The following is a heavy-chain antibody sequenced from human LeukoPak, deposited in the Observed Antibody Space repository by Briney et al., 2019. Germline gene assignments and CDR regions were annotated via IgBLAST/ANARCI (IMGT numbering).Heavy chain of an antibody. CDR3: ARQYSYGALLDY. CDR1: GGSISSGSYY. J-gene: IGHJ4*02. V-gene: IGHV4-61*02. CDR2: IYTSGST. Sequence: SGTLSLTCTVSGGSISSGSYYWSWIRQPAGKGLEWIGRIYTSGSTNYNPSLKSRVTISVDTSKNQFSLKLSSVTAADTAVYYCARQYSYGALLDYWGQGTLVTVSS. D-gene: IGHD5-18*01.